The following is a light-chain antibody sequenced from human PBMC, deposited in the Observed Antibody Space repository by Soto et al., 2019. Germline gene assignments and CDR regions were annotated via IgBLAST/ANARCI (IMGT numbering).Light chain of an antibody. CDR1: QSVSSN. CDR2: GAS. CDR3: QQYNNWPPDRT. V-gene: IGKV3-15*01. Sequence: EIVMTQSPATLSVSPGERATLFCRASQSVSSNLAWYQQKPGQAPRLLIYGASTRATGIPARFSGSGSGTEFTLTISSLQSEDFAIYFCQQYNNWPPDRTF. J-gene: IGKJ1*01.